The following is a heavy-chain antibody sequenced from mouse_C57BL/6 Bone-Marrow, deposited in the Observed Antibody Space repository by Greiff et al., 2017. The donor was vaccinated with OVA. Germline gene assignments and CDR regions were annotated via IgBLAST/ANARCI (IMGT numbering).Heavy chain of an antibody. J-gene: IGHJ1*03. V-gene: IGHV1-58*01. CDR2: IYIGNGYT. CDR1: GYTFTSYG. Sequence: VQLKESGAELVRPGSSVKMSCKTSGYTFTSYGINWVKQRPGQGLEWIGYIYIGNGYTEYNEKFKGKATLTSDTSSSTAYMQLSSLTSEDSAIYFCARQNYDYHWYFDVWGTGTTVTVSS. D-gene: IGHD2-4*01. CDR3: ARQNYDYHWYFDV.